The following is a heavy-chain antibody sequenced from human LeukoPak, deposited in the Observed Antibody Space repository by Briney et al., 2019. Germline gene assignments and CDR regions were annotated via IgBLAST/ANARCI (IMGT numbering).Heavy chain of an antibody. J-gene: IGHJ3*02. D-gene: IGHD6-19*01. CDR1: GYTLTELS. CDR3: ATDGWGSVAFDI. CDR2: FDPEDGET. V-gene: IGHV1-24*01. Sequence: ASVKVSCKVSGYTLTELSMHWVRQAPGKGLEWMGGFDPEDGETIYAQKFQGRVTMTEDTSTDTAYMELSSLRSEDTAVYYCATDGWGSVAFDIWGQGTMVTVSS.